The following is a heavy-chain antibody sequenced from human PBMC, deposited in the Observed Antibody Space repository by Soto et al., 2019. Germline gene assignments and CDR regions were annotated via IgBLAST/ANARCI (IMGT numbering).Heavy chain of an antibody. CDR3: ARHFVAVVIKGWGY. D-gene: IGHD3-22*01. Sequence: QLQLQESGPGLVKPSETLSLTCTVSGASIDRSNYYWDWIRQPPGKGLEWIGTTYYNGNAYYNPSLQSRVTMSVDTSKNPFSLKLISVTAADTAVYYCARHFVAVVIKGWGYWGQGTLVTVSS. CDR2: TYYNGNA. J-gene: IGHJ4*02. V-gene: IGHV4-39*01. CDR1: GASIDRSNYY.